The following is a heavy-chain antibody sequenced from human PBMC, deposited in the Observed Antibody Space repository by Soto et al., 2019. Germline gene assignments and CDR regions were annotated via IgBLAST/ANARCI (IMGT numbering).Heavy chain of an antibody. CDR3: ARTIVGATRPFDI. Sequence: GESLKISCKGSGYSFTSYWISWVRQMPGKGLEWMGRIDPSDSYTNYSPSFQGHVTISADKSISTAYLQWSSLKASDTAMYYCARTIVGATRPFDIWGQGTMVTVSS. CDR2: IDPSDSYT. V-gene: IGHV5-10-1*01. CDR1: GYSFTSYW. J-gene: IGHJ3*02. D-gene: IGHD1-26*01.